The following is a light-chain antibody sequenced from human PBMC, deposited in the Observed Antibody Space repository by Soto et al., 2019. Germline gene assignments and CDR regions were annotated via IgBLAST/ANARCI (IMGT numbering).Light chain of an antibody. CDR2: RNN. Sequence: QSALTQPPSAFGTPGARVTISCSGSSSKIGSNYVYWYQQLPGTAPKLLIYRNNQRPSGVPDRFSGSKSGTSASLAISGLRSEDEADYYCAAWDDSLSAPYVFGTGTKVTVL. CDR1: SSKIGSNY. CDR3: AAWDDSLSAPYV. V-gene: IGLV1-47*01. J-gene: IGLJ1*01.